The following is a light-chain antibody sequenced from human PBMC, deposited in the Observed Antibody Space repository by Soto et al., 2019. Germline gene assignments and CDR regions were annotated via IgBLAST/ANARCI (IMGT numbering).Light chain of an antibody. V-gene: IGLV2-14*01. Sequence: QYVLTQPASVSASPGQSITISCTGTSSDVGNYNFVSWYQQHPGKAPKLMIYEVSHRPSGVSDRFSGSKSANTASLTISGLQADDEAVYFCGSFTTSTTWVVGGGTKVTVL. CDR3: GSFTTSTTWV. J-gene: IGLJ3*02. CDR2: EVS. CDR1: SSDVGNYNF.